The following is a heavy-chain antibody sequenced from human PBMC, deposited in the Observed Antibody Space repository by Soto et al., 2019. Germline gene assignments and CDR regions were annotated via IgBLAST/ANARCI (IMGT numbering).Heavy chain of an antibody. J-gene: IGHJ6*02. V-gene: IGHV3-30*04. CDR1: GFTFSSYA. CDR2: ISYDGRNK. CDR3: ERDWLELGEGEGMDV. Sequence: GSLRLSCAASGFTFSSYAMHRVRQAPGKGLEWVAVISYDGRNKYYADSVKGRFTIYRDNSKNTLYLQMNSLRAEDTAVYYCERDWLELGEGEGMDVWGQGTPVTVSS. D-gene: IGHD3-16*01.